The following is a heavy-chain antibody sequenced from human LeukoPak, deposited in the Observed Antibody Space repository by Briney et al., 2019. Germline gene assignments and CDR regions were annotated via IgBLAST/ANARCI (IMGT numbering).Heavy chain of an antibody. CDR1: GFSFSSYA. J-gene: IGHJ4*02. Sequence: GGSLRLSCAASGFSFSSYAMSWVRQAPGKGLEWVSATSDSGGSTYYADSVKGRFTISRDNSKNTLYLQMNSLRAEDTAVYFCAKRYYYDSSGYCFDYWGQGTLVTVSS. CDR3: AKRYYYDSSGYCFDY. V-gene: IGHV3-23*01. CDR2: TSDSGGST. D-gene: IGHD3-22*01.